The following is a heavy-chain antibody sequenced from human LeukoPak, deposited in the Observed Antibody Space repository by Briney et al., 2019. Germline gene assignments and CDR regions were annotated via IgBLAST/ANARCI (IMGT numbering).Heavy chain of an antibody. V-gene: IGHV3-30*01. CDR1: GFTFSSYA. D-gene: IGHD3-3*01. CDR3: AGGGLRFLEWLLPFDY. CDR2: ISYDGSNK. J-gene: IGHJ4*02. Sequence: PGGSLRLSCAASGFTFSSYAMHWVRQAPGKGLEWVAVISYDGSNKYYADSVKGRFTISRDNSKNTLYLQMNSLRAEDTAVYYCAGGGLRFLEWLLPFDYWGQGTLVTVSS.